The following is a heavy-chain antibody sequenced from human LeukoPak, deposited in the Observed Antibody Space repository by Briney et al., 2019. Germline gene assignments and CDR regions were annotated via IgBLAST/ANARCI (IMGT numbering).Heavy chain of an antibody. V-gene: IGHV1-2*02. CDR1: GYTFTGYY. Sequence: ASVKVSCKASGYTFTGYYMHWVRQAPGQGLEWTGWINPNSGGTNYAQKFQGRVTMTRDTSISTAYMELSRLRSDDTAVYYCARDHPYEKVGATWGQGTLVTVSS. D-gene: IGHD1-26*01. J-gene: IGHJ5*02. CDR3: ARDHPYEKVGAT. CDR2: INPNSGGT.